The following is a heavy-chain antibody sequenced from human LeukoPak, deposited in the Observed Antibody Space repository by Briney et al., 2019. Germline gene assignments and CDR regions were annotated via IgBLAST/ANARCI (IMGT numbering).Heavy chain of an antibody. V-gene: IGHV3-74*01. CDR3: ATLQGVL. CDR2: INTDGSDT. D-gene: IGHD3-10*01. J-gene: IGHJ4*02. CDR1: GFTSKNYG. Sequence: GGSLRLSCVASGFTSKNYGMHWVRQIPGKGLVWVSRINTDGSDTTYADSVKGRFTISRDNTKNTLSLQMKNLRAEDTAVYYCATLQGVLRGPGTLVTVSS.